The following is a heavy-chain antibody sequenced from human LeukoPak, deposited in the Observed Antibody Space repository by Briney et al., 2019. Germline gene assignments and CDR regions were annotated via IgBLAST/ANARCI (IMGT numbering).Heavy chain of an antibody. V-gene: IGHV3-48*04. CDR3: ARGKVDAFDI. CDR2: ISSSGSTK. J-gene: IGHJ3*02. Sequence: GGSLRLSCAASGFTFSSYGMHWVRQAPGKGLGGVSHISSSGSTKAYADSVKGRFTISRDNAKNSLYLQMNSLRAEDTAVYYCARGKVDAFDIWGQGTMVTVSS. CDR1: GFTFSSYG.